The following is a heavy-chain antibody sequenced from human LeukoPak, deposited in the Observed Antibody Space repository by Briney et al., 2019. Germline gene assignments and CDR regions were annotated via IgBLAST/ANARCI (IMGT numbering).Heavy chain of an antibody. D-gene: IGHD3-3*01. CDR1: GGSISSGGYY. Sequence: SQTLSLTCTVSGGSISSGGYYWSWLRQHPGKGLEWIGYIYYSGSTYYNPSLKSRVTISVDTSKNQFSLKLSSVTAADTAVYYCARGDFWSGPFDYWGQGTLVTVSS. V-gene: IGHV4-31*03. CDR2: IYYSGST. CDR3: ARGDFWSGPFDY. J-gene: IGHJ4*02.